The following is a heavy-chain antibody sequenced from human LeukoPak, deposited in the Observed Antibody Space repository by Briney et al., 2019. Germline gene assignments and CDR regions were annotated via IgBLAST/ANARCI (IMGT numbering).Heavy chain of an antibody. D-gene: IGHD3-10*01. CDR2: ISGSGGST. V-gene: IGHV3-23*01. CDR3: AKAGFRVGELSDGMDV. J-gene: IGHJ6*02. Sequence: PGGSLRLSCAASGFTFSSYAMSWVRQAPGEGLEWVSAISGSGGSTYYADSVKGRFTISRDNSKNTLYLQMNSLRAEDTAVYYCAKAGFRVGELSDGMDVWGQGTTVTVSS. CDR1: GFTFSSYA.